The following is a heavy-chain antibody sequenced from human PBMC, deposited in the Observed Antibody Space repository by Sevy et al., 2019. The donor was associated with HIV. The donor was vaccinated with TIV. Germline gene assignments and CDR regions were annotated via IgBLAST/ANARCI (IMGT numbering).Heavy chain of an antibody. Sequence: GGSLRLSCAASGFTFSSYAMHWVRQAPGKGLEWVAVILYDGSNKYYADSVKSRFTISRVNSKNTLYLPMNSLRAEDTAVYYCARDFGDEPWPREWYWGQGPLVTVSS. CDR3: ARDFGDEPWPREWY. J-gene: IGHJ4*02. D-gene: IGHD3-10*01. CDR1: GFTFSSYA. CDR2: ILYDGSNK. V-gene: IGHV3-30-3*01.